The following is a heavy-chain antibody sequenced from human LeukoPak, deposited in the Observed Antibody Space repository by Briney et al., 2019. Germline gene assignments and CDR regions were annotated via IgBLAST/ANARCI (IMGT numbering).Heavy chain of an antibody. Sequence: PGGSLRLSCAASGFTFSSFGMNWVRQAPGKGLEWISYISTSSLNTIHYADSVKGRFTISRDNAKNSLFLQMNSLRAEDTAVYYCANGDAFHMWGQGTTVTVSS. J-gene: IGHJ3*02. CDR1: GFTFSSFG. V-gene: IGHV3-48*04. CDR2: ISTSSLNTI. CDR3: ANGDAFHM.